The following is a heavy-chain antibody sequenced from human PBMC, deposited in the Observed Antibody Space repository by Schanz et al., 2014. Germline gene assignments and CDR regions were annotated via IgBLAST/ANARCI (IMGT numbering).Heavy chain of an antibody. Sequence: QVQLVESGGGLVQPGGSLRLSCAVSGFTVSSNHMSWVRQAPGKGPEWVAVIWSDGSTKYYADSVKGRFTISRDNSKNTLYLHMNTLRSEDTAVYYCAKDSTHIDIVLVPTAIDYWGQGTLVTVSS. CDR2: IWSDGSTK. J-gene: IGHJ4*02. CDR1: GFTVSSNH. V-gene: IGHV3-33*03. D-gene: IGHD2-2*01. CDR3: AKDSTHIDIVLVPTAIDY.